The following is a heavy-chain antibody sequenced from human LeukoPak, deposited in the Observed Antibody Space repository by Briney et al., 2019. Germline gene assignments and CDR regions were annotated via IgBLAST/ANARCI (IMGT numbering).Heavy chain of an antibody. CDR1: GFTVSTNY. D-gene: IGHD3-10*01. J-gene: IGHJ6*03. CDR2: IYSGGTT. V-gene: IGHV3-66*02. Sequence: PGGSLRLSCAASGFTVSTNYISWVRQAPGKGLEWVSIIYSGGTTYYADSVKGRFTISRDNLQMNSLRAEDTAVYYCARVLRGKIYMDVWGKGTTVTVSS. CDR3: ARVLRGKIYMDV.